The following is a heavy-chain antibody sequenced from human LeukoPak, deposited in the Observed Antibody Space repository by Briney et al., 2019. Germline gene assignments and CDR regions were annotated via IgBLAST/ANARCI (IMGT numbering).Heavy chain of an antibody. V-gene: IGHV4-59*01. Sequence: SETLSLTCTVSGGSISSYYWSWIRQPPGKGLAWIGYIYYSGSTNYNPSLKSRVTISVDTSKNQFSLKLSSVTAADTAVYYCARVGDWGSSAGSGWYFDLWGRGTLVTVSS. CDR1: GGSISSYY. CDR2: IYYSGST. D-gene: IGHD7-27*01. J-gene: IGHJ2*01. CDR3: ARVGDWGSSAGSGWYFDL.